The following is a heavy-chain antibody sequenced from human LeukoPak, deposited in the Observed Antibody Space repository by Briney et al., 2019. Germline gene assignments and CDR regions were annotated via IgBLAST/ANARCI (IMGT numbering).Heavy chain of an antibody. J-gene: IGHJ4*02. V-gene: IGHV3-23*01. D-gene: IGHD1-26*01. CDR2: ISGSGGST. Sequence: PGGSLRLSCAASGFTFSSYAMSWVRQAPGKGLEWVSAISGSGGSTYYADSVKGRFTISRDNSKNTLYLQMNSLRAEDTAVYYCARDSGGTETPTFDYWGQGTLVTVSS. CDR1: GFTFSSYA. CDR3: ARDSGGTETPTFDY.